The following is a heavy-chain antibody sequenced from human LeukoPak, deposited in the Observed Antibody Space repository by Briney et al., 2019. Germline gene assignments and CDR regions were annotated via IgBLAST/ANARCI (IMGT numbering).Heavy chain of an antibody. Sequence: RASVKVSCKVSGYTLTELSMHWVRQAPGKGLEWMGGFDPEEGETIYAQKFQGRVTMTEDTSTDTAYMELSSLRSEDTAVYYCATDFKAYYYYGMDVWGQGTTVTVSS. CDR3: ATDFKAYYYYGMDV. CDR1: GYTLTELS. CDR2: FDPEEGET. V-gene: IGHV1-24*01. J-gene: IGHJ6*02.